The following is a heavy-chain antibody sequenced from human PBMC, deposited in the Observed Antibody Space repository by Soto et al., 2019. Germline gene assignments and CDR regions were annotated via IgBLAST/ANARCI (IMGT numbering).Heavy chain of an antibody. CDR3: TTSQTYDIMTGYFSYYMDV. CDR1: GFTFDHAW. D-gene: IGHD3-9*01. Sequence: EVQLVESGGGLVKPGGSLRLSCVASGFTFDHAWMSWVRQAPWKGLEWVGRIKIKTHGGAIDYAAPVKDRFTISRDDSKNTLYLQMKSLKSEDTALYYCTTSQTYDIMTGYFSYYMDVWGKGTTVTVSS. V-gene: IGHV3-15*01. J-gene: IGHJ6*03. CDR2: IKIKTHGGAI.